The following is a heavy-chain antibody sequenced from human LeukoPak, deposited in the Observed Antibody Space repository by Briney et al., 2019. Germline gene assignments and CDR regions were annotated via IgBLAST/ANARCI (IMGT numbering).Heavy chain of an antibody. J-gene: IGHJ6*03. V-gene: IGHV4-38-2*02. D-gene: IGHD6-13*01. Sequence: TSETLSLTRTVSGYSISSGYYWGWIRQPPGKGLEWIGSIYHSGSTYYNPSLKSRVTISVDTSKNQFSLKLSSVTAADTAVYYCAREDIAAVPIYYMDVWGKGTTVTVSS. CDR2: IYHSGST. CDR1: GYSISSGYY. CDR3: AREDIAAVPIYYMDV.